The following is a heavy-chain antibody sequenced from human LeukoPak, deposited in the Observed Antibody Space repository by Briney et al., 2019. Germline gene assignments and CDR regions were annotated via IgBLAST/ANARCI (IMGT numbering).Heavy chain of an antibody. V-gene: IGHV4-30-4*08. CDR3: ARAGDCSSTSCYGGVDY. CDR2: IYYSGST. Sequence: PSETLSLTCAVYGGSFSGYYWSWIRQPPGKGLEWIGYIYYSGSTYYNPSLKSRVTISVDTSKNQFSLKLSSVTAADTAVYYCARAGDCSSTSCYGGVDYWGQGTLVTVSS. D-gene: IGHD2-2*01. J-gene: IGHJ4*02. CDR1: GGSFSGYY.